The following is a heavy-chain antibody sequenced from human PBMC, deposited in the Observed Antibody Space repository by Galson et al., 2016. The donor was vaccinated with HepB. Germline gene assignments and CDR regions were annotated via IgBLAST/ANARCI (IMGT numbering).Heavy chain of an antibody. CDR1: GFTFSSYG. J-gene: IGHJ4*02. D-gene: IGHD5-24*01. CDR3: ARDGDAYNFDY. Sequence: SLRLSCAASGFTFSSYGMHWVRQAPGKGLEWVAIIWYDGGKKYYADSVKGRFTISRDNSKNTLYLQMNSLRAEDTAVYYCARDGDAYNFDYWGQGTLVIVSS. CDR2: IWYDGGKK. V-gene: IGHV3-33*01.